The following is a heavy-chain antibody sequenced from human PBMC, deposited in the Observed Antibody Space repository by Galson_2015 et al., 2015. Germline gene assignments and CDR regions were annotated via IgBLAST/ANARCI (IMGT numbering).Heavy chain of an antibody. Sequence: PRLSCAASGFTFNTYGMHWVRQAPGRGLEWLAFIWFDGSRKYYGDSVRGPFIISRDNSKNTLYLQMNNLRAEDTAVYYCARAYSGLAYYMDVWGRGTTVTVSS. D-gene: IGHD6-6*01. V-gene: IGHV3-33*01. CDR2: IWFDGSRK. J-gene: IGHJ6*03. CDR1: GFTFNTYG. CDR3: ARAYSGLAYYMDV.